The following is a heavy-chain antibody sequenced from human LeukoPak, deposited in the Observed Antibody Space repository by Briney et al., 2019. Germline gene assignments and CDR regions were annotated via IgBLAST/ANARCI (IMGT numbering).Heavy chain of an antibody. D-gene: IGHD6-19*01. V-gene: IGHV7-4-1*02. J-gene: IGHJ4*02. CDR1: GYTFTSYA. Sequence: ASVKVSCKASGYTFTSYAMNWVRQAPGQGLEWMGWINTNTGNPTYAQGFTGRFVFSLDTSVSTAYLQISSLKAEDTAVYYCARSGFPGGWYSEDYWGQGTLVTVSS. CDR3: ARSGFPGGWYSEDY. CDR2: INTNTGNP.